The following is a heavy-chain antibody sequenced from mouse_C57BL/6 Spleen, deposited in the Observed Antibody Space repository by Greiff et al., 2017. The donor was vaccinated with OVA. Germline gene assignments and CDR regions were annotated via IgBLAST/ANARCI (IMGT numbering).Heavy chain of an antibody. Sequence: VQLQQSGPELVKPGASVKISCKASGYTFTDYYMNWVKQSHGKSLEWIGDINPNNGGTSYNQKFKGKATLTVDKSSSTAYMELRSLTSEDSAVYYCARYGYDVGYYAMDYWGQGTSVTVSS. CDR3: ARYGYDVGYYAMDY. V-gene: IGHV1-26*01. D-gene: IGHD2-2*01. J-gene: IGHJ4*01. CDR2: INPNNGGT. CDR1: GYTFTDYY.